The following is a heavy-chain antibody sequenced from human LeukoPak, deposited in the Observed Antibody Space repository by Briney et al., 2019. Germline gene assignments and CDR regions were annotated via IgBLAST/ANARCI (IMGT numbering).Heavy chain of an antibody. J-gene: IGHJ4*02. CDR3: ARATLRQYQN. V-gene: IGHV4-61*01. D-gene: IGHD3-3*01. CDR1: AGSVSNGNYY. CDR2: IYYTGTT. Sequence: SETLSLTCTVSAGSVSNGNYYWSWLRQPPGKALEWIGYIYYTGTTYYIPSLEGRVTISVDTSKNQFSVKLNSVTAADTAVYYCARATLRQYQNWGQGTLVTVSS.